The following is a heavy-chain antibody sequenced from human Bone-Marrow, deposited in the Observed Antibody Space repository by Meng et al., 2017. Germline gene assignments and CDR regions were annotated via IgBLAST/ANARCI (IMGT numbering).Heavy chain of an antibody. CDR2: INHSGST. V-gene: IGHV4-34*01. J-gene: IGHJ4*02. Sequence: KLERVGDGMLKTSGAPSFAGGGDVGSCCCYYWSWFRSHPGKGLEWIVEINHSGSTNYNPSLKRRVTISVDTSKNQFSLKLSSVTAADTAVYYCARGARVAGTDYWGQGTLVTVSS. D-gene: IGHD6-19*01. CDR3: ARGARVAGTDY. CDR1: VGSCCCYY.